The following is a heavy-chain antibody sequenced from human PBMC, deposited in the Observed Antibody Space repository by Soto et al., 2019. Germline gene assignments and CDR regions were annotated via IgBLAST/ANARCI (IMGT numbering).Heavy chain of an antibody. V-gene: IGHV4-34*01. J-gene: IGHJ4*02. CDR3: ARGHRYSSSSMYGLLLPFLDY. CDR2: INHSGST. CDR1: GGSFSGYY. D-gene: IGHD6-6*01. Sequence: SETLSLTCAVYGGSFSGYYWSWIRQPPGKGLEWIGEINHSGSTNYNPSLKSRVTISVDTSKNQFSLKLSSVTAADTAVYYCARGHRYSSSSMYGLLLPFLDYWGQGTLVTVSS.